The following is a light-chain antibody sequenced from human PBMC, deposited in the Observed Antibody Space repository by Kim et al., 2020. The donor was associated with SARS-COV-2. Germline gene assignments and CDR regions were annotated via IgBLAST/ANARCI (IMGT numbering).Light chain of an antibody. Sequence: DIVMTQSPDSLAVSLGERATINCKSSQSVLYNSNNKNYLAWYQQKPGQPPKLLISWASTRESGVPDRFSGSGSVTDFTLTINSLQAEDVAVYYCHQYWHIPLTFGGGTKVDIK. J-gene: IGKJ4*01. CDR2: WAS. V-gene: IGKV4-1*01. CDR1: QSVLYNSNNKNY. CDR3: HQYWHIPLT.